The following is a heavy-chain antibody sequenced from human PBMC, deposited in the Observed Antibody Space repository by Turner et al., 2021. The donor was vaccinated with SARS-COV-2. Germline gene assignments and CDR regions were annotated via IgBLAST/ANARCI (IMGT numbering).Heavy chain of an antibody. J-gene: IGHJ6*02. Sequence: EVQLLESGGGLVQPGGSLRLSCAASGFTFSSYAMSWVRQAPGKGLEWVSAISATGGSTYYADSVKGRFTISRDNAKNALYVQMNSLRAEDTVVYYCARGYLSFTSSVYGMEVWAEGPRSPSP. CDR2: ISATGGST. D-gene: IGHD2-2*01. CDR1: GFTFSSYA. V-gene: IGHV3-23*01. CDR3: ARGYLSFTSSVYGMEV.